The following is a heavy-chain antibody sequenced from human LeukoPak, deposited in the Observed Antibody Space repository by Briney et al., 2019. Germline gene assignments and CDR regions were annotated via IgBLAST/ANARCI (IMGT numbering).Heavy chain of an antibody. V-gene: IGHV4-59*12. CDR2: IYYSGST. D-gene: IGHD3-22*01. CDR3: ARSPIYYDSSGYSY. Sequence: SETLSLTCTVSGGSISSYYWSWIRQPPGKGLEWIGYIYYSGSTNYNPSLKSRVTISVDTSKNQFSLKLSSVTAADTAVYYCARSPIYYDSSGYSYWGQGTLVTVSS. CDR1: GGSISSYY. J-gene: IGHJ4*02.